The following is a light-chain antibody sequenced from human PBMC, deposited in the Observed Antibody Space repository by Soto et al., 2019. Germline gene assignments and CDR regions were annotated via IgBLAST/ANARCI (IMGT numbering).Light chain of an antibody. CDR3: CSYAGRSTVV. V-gene: IGLV2-23*02. Sequence: QSALTQPASVSGSLGQSITISCTGTSSDVGNYNVVSWYQQHPGKAPKLIIYEVNKRPSGVSDRFSGSKSGNTASLTISGLQAEDEADYYCCSYAGRSTVVFGGGTKLTVL. J-gene: IGLJ2*01. CDR1: SSDVGNYNV. CDR2: EVN.